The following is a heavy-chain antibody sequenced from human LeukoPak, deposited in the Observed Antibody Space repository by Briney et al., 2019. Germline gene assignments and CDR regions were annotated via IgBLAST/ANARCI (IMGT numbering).Heavy chain of an antibody. CDR1: GFSLSTSGMS. CDR2: IDWDDDK. J-gene: IGHJ4*02. CDR3: ARIRKTSGSGWYYFDY. Sequence: SXPTLLNPTQTLTLTCTFSGFSLSTSGMSVSWIRQPPGKALEWLSLIDWDDDKYYSTSLKTRLTISKDTSKNQVVLTMTNMDPVDTATYYCARIRKTSGSGWYYFDYWGQGTLVTVSS. V-gene: IGHV2-70*01. D-gene: IGHD6-19*01.